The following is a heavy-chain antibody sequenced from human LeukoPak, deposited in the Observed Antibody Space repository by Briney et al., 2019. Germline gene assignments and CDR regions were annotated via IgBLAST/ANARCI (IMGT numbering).Heavy chain of an antibody. CDR3: AREGVTKYYFDY. V-gene: IGHV4-59*01. J-gene: IGHJ4*02. Sequence: KSSETLSFTCTVSGGSLSSYYWSWLRQPPGKGLEWIGYIYYRGRTKYNPSLQSRVTISVDTSKNQFSLKLSSVTAADTAVYYCAREGVTKYYFDYWGQGTLVTVSS. D-gene: IGHD4-11*01. CDR1: GGSLSSYY. CDR2: IYYRGRT.